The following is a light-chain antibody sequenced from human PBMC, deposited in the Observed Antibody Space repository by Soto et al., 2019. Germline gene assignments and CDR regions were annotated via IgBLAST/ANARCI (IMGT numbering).Light chain of an antibody. CDR3: QQYNSYSGT. J-gene: IGKJ1*01. CDR2: GAS. V-gene: IGKV3-15*01. Sequence: ELVMTQSPATLSVSPGERATLSCRASQSVSSDLAWYHQKPGQAPRLLIYGASTRATGIPARFSGSGSGTEFTLSINSLQSEDVAVYYCQQYNSYSGTFGQGTKVDI. CDR1: QSVSSD.